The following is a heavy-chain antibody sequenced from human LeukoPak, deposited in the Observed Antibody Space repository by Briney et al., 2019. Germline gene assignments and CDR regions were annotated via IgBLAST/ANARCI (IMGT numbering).Heavy chain of an antibody. D-gene: IGHD6-6*01. J-gene: IGHJ4*02. Sequence: SETLSLTCTVSGGSISSYYWSWIRQPAGKGLEWIGRIYTSGSTNYNPSLKSRVTMSVDTSKNQFSLKLSSVTAADTAVYYCARGVYSSSQYYFDYWGQETLVTVSS. CDR3: ARGVYSSSQYYFDY. V-gene: IGHV4-4*07. CDR2: IYTSGST. CDR1: GGSISSYY.